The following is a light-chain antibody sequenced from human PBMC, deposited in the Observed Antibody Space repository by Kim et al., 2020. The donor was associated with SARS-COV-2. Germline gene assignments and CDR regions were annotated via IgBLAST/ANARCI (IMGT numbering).Light chain of an antibody. CDR1: NSNIGAII. V-gene: IGLV1-44*01. Sequence: GQRVTIACSGSNSNIGAIIVNWYQQIPGTAPKILIHGNSQRPSGVPARFSASKSGTSASLAISGLQSADEAHYYCAVWDDSLNGVLFGGGTKVTVL. CDR2: GNS. J-gene: IGLJ3*02. CDR3: AVWDDSLNGVL.